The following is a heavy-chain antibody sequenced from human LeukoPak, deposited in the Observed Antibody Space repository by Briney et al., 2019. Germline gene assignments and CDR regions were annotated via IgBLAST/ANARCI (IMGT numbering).Heavy chain of an antibody. D-gene: IGHD6-19*01. CDR2: IYYSGST. V-gene: IGHV4-59*01. J-gene: IGHJ4*02. CDR1: GGSISSYY. CDR3: ARGPLEGSSGWYPEWDY. Sequence: SETLSLTCTVSGGSISSYYWSWIRQPPGKGLEWIGYIYYSGSTNYNPSLKSRVTISVDTSKNQFSLKLSSVTAADTAVYYCARGPLEGSSGWYPEWDYSGQGTLVTVSS.